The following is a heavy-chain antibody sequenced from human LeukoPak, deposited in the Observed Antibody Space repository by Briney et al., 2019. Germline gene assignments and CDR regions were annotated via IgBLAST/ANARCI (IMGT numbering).Heavy chain of an antibody. CDR1: GFTFSDYW. CDR3: ARDLGWNRLDP. V-gene: IGHV3-74*01. Sequence: GGSLRLSCAASGFTFSDYWMHWVRQAPMKGLVWVSRIKSDGSSITYADSVKGRFTISRDNAKNTLYLRMNSLRAGDTAVYYCARDLGWNRLDPWGQGTLVTVSS. J-gene: IGHJ5*02. CDR2: IKSDGSSI. D-gene: IGHD6-19*01.